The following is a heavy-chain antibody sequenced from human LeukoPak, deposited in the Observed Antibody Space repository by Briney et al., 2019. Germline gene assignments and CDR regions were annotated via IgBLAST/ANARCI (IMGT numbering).Heavy chain of an antibody. CDR1: GFTFSSYA. J-gene: IGHJ4*02. V-gene: IGHV3-23*01. Sequence: GGSLRLSCAASGFTFSSYAMNWVRQAPGKGLEWVSAISGSGDNTYYADSVKGRFTISRDNSKNTLYMEMNSLRAEDTAVYYCAKGGRGSIATRPDYWGQGTLVTVSS. D-gene: IGHD6-6*01. CDR3: AKGGRGSIATRPDY. CDR2: ISGSGDNT.